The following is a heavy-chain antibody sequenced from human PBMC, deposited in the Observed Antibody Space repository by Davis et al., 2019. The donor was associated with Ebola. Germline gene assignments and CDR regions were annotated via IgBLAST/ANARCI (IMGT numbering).Heavy chain of an antibody. V-gene: IGHV4-59*01. Sequence: MPSETLSLTCTVSGGSISSYYWSWIRQPPGKGLEWIGYIYYSGSTNYNPSLKSRVTISVDTSKNQFSLKLSSVTAADTAVYYCARDSTAMGVFDYWGQGTLVTVSS. D-gene: IGHD5-18*01. CDR3: ARDSTAMGVFDY. CDR1: GGSISSYY. CDR2: IYYSGST. J-gene: IGHJ4*02.